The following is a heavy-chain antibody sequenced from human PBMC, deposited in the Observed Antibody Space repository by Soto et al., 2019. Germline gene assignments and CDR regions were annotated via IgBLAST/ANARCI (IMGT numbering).Heavy chain of an antibody. CDR3: AREENCSDGICYSEYFQR. J-gene: IGHJ1*01. CDR1: GYIFTAYS. V-gene: IGHV1-46*01. D-gene: IGHD2-15*01. CDR2: VNPSGGST. Sequence: ASVKVSCKASGYIFTAYSMHWVRQAPGQGLEWMGVVNPSGGSTNYAQKFQGRITMTRDASTSTVYMDLSSLTSEDTAVYYCAREENCSDGICYSEYFQRWGQGTLVAVSS.